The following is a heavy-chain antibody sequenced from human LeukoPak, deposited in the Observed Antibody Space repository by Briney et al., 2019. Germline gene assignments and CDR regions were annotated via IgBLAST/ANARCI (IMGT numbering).Heavy chain of an antibody. D-gene: IGHD4-17*01. CDR3: ARDSLYGDYDDAFDI. Sequence: SETLSLTCTVSGGSISSGGYYWSWIRQHPGKGLEWIGYIYYSGSTYYNPSLKSRVTISVDTSKNQFSLKLSSVTAADTAVYYCARDSLYGDYDDAFDIWGQGTMVTVSS. V-gene: IGHV4-31*03. CDR2: IYYSGST. J-gene: IGHJ3*02. CDR1: GGSISSGGYY.